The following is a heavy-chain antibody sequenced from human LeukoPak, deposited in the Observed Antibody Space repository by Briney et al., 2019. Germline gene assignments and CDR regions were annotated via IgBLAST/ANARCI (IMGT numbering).Heavy chain of an antibody. J-gene: IGHJ1*01. Sequence: GGSLRLSCAASGVTISPYWMAWVRQTPGKGLEWVAGIDQDGSGRYYVDSVKGRFTVSRDNAKNSVYLQMNSLRAEDTAIYYCVSGYTSGYWGQGTQVTVSS. D-gene: IGHD6-19*01. CDR2: IDQDGSGR. V-gene: IGHV3-7*01. CDR3: VSGYTSGY. CDR1: GVTISPYW.